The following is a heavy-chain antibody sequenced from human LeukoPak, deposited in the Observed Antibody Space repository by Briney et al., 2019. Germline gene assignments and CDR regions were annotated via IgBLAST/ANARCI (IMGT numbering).Heavy chain of an antibody. D-gene: IGHD3-3*01. Sequence: GGSLRLSCAASGFTFSSYAMSWVRQAPGKGLEWVSAISGSGGSTYYADSVKGRFTISRDNFKNTLYLQMNSLRAEDTAVYYCAKDQRRITIFGVVYLDYWGQGTLVTVSS. CDR2: ISGSGGST. CDR1: GFTFSSYA. V-gene: IGHV3-23*01. J-gene: IGHJ4*02. CDR3: AKDQRRITIFGVVYLDY.